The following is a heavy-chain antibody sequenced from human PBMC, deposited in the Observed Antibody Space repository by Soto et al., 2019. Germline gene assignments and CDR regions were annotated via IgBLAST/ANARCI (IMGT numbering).Heavy chain of an antibody. J-gene: IGHJ4*02. CDR1: GFTFSSYA. Sequence: GGSLRLSCAASGFTFSSYAMSWVRQAPGKGLEWVSAISGSGGSTYYADSVKGRFTISRDNSKNTLYLQMNSLRAEDTAVYYCAKGLRGLSALTMIVVVAFDYWGQGTLVTVSS. V-gene: IGHV3-23*01. CDR2: ISGSGGST. D-gene: IGHD3-22*01. CDR3: AKGLRGLSALTMIVVVAFDY.